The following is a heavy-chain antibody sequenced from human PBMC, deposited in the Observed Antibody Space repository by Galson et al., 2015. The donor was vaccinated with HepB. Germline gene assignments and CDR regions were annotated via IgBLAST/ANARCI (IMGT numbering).Heavy chain of an antibody. CDR3: ARGSSGGSVSSWAYFDY. D-gene: IGHD6-13*01. J-gene: IGHJ4*02. V-gene: IGHV3-30*04. Sequence: LRLSCAVSGLTFSGYAMHWVRQVPGKGLEWVASVSYDGNDKSYGDFVKGRFTISRDNSKNTLFLQMNSLRPEDTAVYYCARGSSGGSVSSWAYFDYWGQGTLVTVSS. CDR1: GLTFSGYA. CDR2: VSYDGNDK.